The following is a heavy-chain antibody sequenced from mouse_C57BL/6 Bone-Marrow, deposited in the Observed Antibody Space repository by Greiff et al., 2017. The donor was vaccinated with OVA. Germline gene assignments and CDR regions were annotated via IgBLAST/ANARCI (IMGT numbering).Heavy chain of an antibody. CDR3: ARASDSSGPFYAMDY. Sequence: VMLVESGGGLVQSGRSLRLSCATSGFTFSDFYMEWVRQAPGKGLEWIAASRNKANDYTTEYSASVKGRFIVSRDTSQSILYLQMNALRAEDTAIYYCARASDSSGPFYAMDYWGQGTSVTVSS. CDR1: GFTFSDFY. V-gene: IGHV7-1*01. J-gene: IGHJ4*01. CDR2: SRNKANDYTT. D-gene: IGHD3-2*02.